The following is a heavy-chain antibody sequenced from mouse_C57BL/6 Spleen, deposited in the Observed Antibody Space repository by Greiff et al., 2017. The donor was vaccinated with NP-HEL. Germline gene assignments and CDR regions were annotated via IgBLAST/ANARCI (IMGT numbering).Heavy chain of an antibody. CDR3: ARGVYSNPYYFDY. V-gene: IGHV1-53*01. J-gene: IGHJ2*01. Sequence: QVQLQQPGTELVKPGASVKLSCKASGYTFTSYWMHWVKQRPGQGLEWIGYINPNNGGTSYNQKFKGKATLTVNKSSSTAYMELRSLTSEDSAVYYCARGVYSNPYYFDYWGQGTTLTVSS. D-gene: IGHD2-5*01. CDR1: GYTFTSYW. CDR2: INPNNGGT.